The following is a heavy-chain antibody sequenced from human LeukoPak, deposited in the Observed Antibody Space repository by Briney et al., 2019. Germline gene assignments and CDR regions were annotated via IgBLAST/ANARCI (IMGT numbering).Heavy chain of an antibody. J-gene: IGHJ5*02. Sequence: PGGSLRLSCEASGFTFSSYAMSWVRQAPGKGLEWVSAISGSGGSTYYADSVKGRFTISRDNSKNTLYLQMNSLRAEDTAVYCCAKGPTVTTTRKWFDPWGQGTLVTVSS. CDR2: ISGSGGST. CDR1: GFTFSSYA. V-gene: IGHV3-23*01. CDR3: AKGPTVTTTRKWFDP. D-gene: IGHD4-17*01.